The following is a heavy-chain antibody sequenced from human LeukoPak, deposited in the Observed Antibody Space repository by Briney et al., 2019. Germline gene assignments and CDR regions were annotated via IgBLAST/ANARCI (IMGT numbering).Heavy chain of an antibody. Sequence: GGSLRLSCAASGFTFSSYAMSWVRQAPGKGLEWVSAISGSGGSTYYADSVKGRFTISRDNSKNTLYLQMNSLRAEDTAVYYCARSGIAAAGIGIGNWYFDLWGRGTLVTVSS. V-gene: IGHV3-23*01. CDR2: ISGSGGST. CDR1: GFTFSSYA. CDR3: ARSGIAAAGIGIGNWYFDL. J-gene: IGHJ2*01. D-gene: IGHD6-13*01.